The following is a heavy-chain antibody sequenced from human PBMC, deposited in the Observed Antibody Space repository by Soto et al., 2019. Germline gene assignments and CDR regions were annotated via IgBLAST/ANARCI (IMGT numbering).Heavy chain of an antibody. D-gene: IGHD3-3*01. J-gene: IGHJ6*02. V-gene: IGHV3-43*01. Sequence: EVQLVESGGDVVQPGGSLRLSCAASGFTFGDDTMHWVRQAPGKGLEWVSLISWDGGSTYYADSVKGRFTISRDNSKNSLCLQMNSLRTEDTALYYCAKDKSIYFWSGYYSGMDVWGQGTTVPVSS. CDR2: ISWDGGST. CDR3: AKDKSIYFWSGYYSGMDV. CDR1: GFTFGDDT.